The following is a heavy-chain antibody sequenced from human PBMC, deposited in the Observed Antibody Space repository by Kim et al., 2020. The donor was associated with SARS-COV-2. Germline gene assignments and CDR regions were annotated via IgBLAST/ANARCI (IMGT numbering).Heavy chain of an antibody. CDR2: INTDAGSP. J-gene: IGHJ6*03. CDR1: GYTFTSYD. D-gene: IGHD3-16*02. Sequence: ASVKVSCKASGYTFTSYDINWVRQAPGRGLEWMGWINTDAGSPTYAPEFPGRVVLSLDTSASTAYLQIRSLGAEDTAVYYCARVLLGGDRYM. V-gene: IGHV7-4-1*02. CDR3: ARVLLGGDRYM.